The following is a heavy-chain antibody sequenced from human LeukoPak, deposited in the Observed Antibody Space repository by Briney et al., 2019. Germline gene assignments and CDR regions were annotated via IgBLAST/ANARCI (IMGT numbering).Heavy chain of an antibody. D-gene: IGHD6-19*01. Sequence: GGSLRLSCAAARFTFSSYAMSWVRQAPGKGLEWVSGISDVGDGTYYADSVKGRFTISRDNSKNTLFLQMNSLRAEDTAVYYCAKGGWQWLVHRFLDYWGQGTLVTVSS. J-gene: IGHJ4*02. V-gene: IGHV3-23*01. CDR3: AKGGWQWLVHRFLDY. CDR1: RFTFSSYA. CDR2: ISDVGDGT.